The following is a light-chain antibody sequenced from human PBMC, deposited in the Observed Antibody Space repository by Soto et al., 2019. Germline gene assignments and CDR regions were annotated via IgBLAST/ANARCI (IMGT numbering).Light chain of an antibody. CDR2: GAS. V-gene: IGKV3-20*01. CDR1: QSVSSNY. CDR3: QQYGSSPLT. Sequence: EIVLTQSPGTLSLSPGERATLSCRASQSVSSNYLAWYQQKPGQAPRLLIYGASSRATGIPDSFSGSGSGTEFTLTISRLEPEDFAVYYCQQYGSSPLTFGGGTKVEIK. J-gene: IGKJ4*01.